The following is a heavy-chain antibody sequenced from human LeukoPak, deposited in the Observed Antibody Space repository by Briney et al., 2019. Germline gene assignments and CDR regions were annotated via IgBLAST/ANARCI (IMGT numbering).Heavy chain of an antibody. J-gene: IGHJ6*03. CDR1: GFIFSNSA. CDR2: INNDGSYI. Sequence: GGSLRLSCAASGFIFSNSAMNWVRQAPGKGLEWVSSINNDGSYIYYAGSVKGRFTISRDNAKNSLYLEMNSLRVEDTAVYYCTRDQWRWVISYYYYSMDVWGKGTTVAVSS. V-gene: IGHV3-21*01. D-gene: IGHD6-19*01. CDR3: TRDQWRWVISYYYYSMDV.